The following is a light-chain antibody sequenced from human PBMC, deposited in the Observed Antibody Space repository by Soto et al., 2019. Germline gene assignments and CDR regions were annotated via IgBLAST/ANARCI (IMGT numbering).Light chain of an antibody. J-gene: IGKJ1*01. CDR1: QSVSSSY. CDR2: GAS. CDR3: QQYYYWWT. V-gene: IGKV3-20*01. Sequence: EIVLTQSPGTLSLSPGERATLSCRASQSVSSSYLAWYQQKPGQAPRLLIYGASSRATGIPDRFSGSGSGTEFTLTISSLQSEDFAVYYCQQYYYWWTFGQGTKVDIK.